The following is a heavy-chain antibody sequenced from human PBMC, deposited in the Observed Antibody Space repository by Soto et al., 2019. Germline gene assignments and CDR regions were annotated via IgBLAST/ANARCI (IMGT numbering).Heavy chain of an antibody. D-gene: IGHD4-4*01. CDR3: ARGRGNSNYVASWFDP. CDR2: ISYDGSNK. CDR1: VFTFSSYA. V-gene: IGHV3-30-3*01. Sequence: WWSLRLSCSASVFTFSSYAMHWFRQAPGKGLEWVAVISYDGSNKYYADSVKGRFTISRDNSKNTLYLQMNSLRAEDTAVYYCARGRGNSNYVASWFDPWGQGTLVTVSS. J-gene: IGHJ5*02.